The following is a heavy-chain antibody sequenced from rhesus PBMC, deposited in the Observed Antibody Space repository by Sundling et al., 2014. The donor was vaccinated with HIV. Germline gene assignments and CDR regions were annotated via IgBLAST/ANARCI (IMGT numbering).Heavy chain of an antibody. CDR3: ARVRCYNMWTGYCLGLDS. CDR1: GFSMRTSGTG. D-gene: IGHD3-3*01. J-gene: IGHJ6*01. CDR2: IYWDDDK. Sequence: QVTLKESGPALVKPTQTLTLTCTFSGFSMRTSGTGVGWIRQPPGKALEWLASIYWDDDKYYTTSLRSRLTISKDTSKNQVVLTMTNMDPVDTATYYCARVRCYNMWTGYCLGLDSWGQGSSSLSPQ. V-gene: IGHV2-95*01.